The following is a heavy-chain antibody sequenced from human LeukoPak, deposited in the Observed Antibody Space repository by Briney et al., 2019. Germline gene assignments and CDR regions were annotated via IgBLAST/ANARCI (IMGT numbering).Heavy chain of an antibody. CDR1: GYSISSGYY. CDR2: IYHSGNT. V-gene: IGHV4-38-2*02. D-gene: IGHD6-6*01. CDR3: ARDWAEVNEYSSSVAFDY. J-gene: IGHJ4*02. Sequence: SETLSLTCTVSGYSISSGYYWGWIRQPPGKGLEWIGSIYHSGNTYYNPSLKSRVTISVDTSKNQFSLKLSSVTAADTAVYYCARDWAEVNEYSSSVAFDYWGQGTLVTVSS.